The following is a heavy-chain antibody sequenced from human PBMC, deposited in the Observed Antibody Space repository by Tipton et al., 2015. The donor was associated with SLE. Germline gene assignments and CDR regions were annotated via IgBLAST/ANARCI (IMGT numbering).Heavy chain of an antibody. D-gene: IGHD3-22*01. CDR2: IFYSGST. CDR1: GGSISSYY. Sequence: TLSLTCTVSGGSISSYYWSWIRQSPGKGLKWIGYIFYSGSTNYNPSLKSRVTISVDTSKNQFSLKLSSVTAADTAVYYCARSLGTYYYDSTVAFWGQGTLVTVSS. V-gene: IGHV4-59*01. J-gene: IGHJ4*02. CDR3: ARSLGTYYYDSTVAF.